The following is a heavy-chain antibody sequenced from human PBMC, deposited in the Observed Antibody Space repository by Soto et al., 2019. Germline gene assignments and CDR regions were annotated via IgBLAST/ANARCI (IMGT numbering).Heavy chain of an antibody. Sequence: SETLSLTCAVSGGSISSGGYSWSWIRQPPGKGLEWIGYIYHSGSTYYNPSLKSRVTISVDRSKNQFSLKLSSVTAADTAVYYCAREYCSGGSCYFDYWGQGTLLTVSS. V-gene: IGHV4-30-2*01. CDR1: GGSISSGGYS. CDR2: IYHSGST. CDR3: AREYCSGGSCYFDY. J-gene: IGHJ4*02. D-gene: IGHD2-15*01.